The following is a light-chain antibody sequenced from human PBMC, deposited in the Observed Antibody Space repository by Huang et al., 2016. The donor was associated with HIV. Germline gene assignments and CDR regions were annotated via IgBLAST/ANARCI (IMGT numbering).Light chain of an antibody. Sequence: DIVMTQSPLSLPVTPGESASISCSSSQSLVHDNGYSYLDWYLQKPGQSPQVLIYMASVRAPGIPDRFTGGGSGTNVTLEINRVDAEDVGTYYCMQSLQSLTFGGGTRLEIK. CDR3: MQSLQSLT. CDR1: QSLVHDNGYSY. V-gene: IGKV2-28*01. J-gene: IGKJ4*01. CDR2: MAS.